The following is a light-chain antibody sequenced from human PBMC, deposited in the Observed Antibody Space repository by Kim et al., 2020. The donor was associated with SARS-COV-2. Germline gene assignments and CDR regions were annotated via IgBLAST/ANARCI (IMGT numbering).Light chain of an antibody. J-gene: IGLJ3*02. Sequence: GQRVTISCSGSSSNIGSNYVYWYQQLPGTAPKLLIYRNNQRPSGVPDRFSGSKSGTSASLAISGLRSEDEADYYCAAWDDSLSSLVFGGGTQLTVL. V-gene: IGLV1-47*01. CDR2: RNN. CDR3: AAWDDSLSSLV. CDR1: SSNIGSNY.